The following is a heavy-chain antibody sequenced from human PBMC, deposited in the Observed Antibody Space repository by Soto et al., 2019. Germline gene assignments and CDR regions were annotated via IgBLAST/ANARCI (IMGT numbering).Heavy chain of an antibody. CDR3: ARVRFKDCSSTSCYGGGDAFDI. CDR1: GGTFSSYA. CDR2: IIPIFGTA. J-gene: IGHJ3*02. D-gene: IGHD2-2*01. V-gene: IGHV1-69*06. Sequence: SVKVSCKASGGTFSSYAISWVRQAPGQGLEWMGGIIPIFGTANYAQKFQGRVTITADKSTSTAYMELSSLRSEDTAVYYCARVRFKDCSSTSCYGGGDAFDIWGQGTMVTVSS.